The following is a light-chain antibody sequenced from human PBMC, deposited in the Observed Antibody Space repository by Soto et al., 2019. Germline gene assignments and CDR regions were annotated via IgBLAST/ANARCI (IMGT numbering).Light chain of an antibody. CDR2: EVS. CDR1: SSDIGSNNY. CDR3: SSYTTTTRL. Sequence: QSALTQPASVSGSPGQSITISCTGTSSDIGSNNYVSWYQQHPGKAPKLMIHEVSNRPSGVSNHFSGSKSGNTASLTISGLQAEDEAVYYCSSYTTTTRLFGGGTKVTVL. J-gene: IGLJ3*02. V-gene: IGLV2-14*01.